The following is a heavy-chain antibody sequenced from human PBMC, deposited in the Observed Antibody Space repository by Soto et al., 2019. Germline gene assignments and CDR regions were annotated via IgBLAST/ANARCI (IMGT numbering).Heavy chain of an antibody. CDR3: ARDGSKSRYYYYGMDV. D-gene: IGHD3-3*01. CDR1: GFTFSSYV. V-gene: IGHV3-30-3*01. J-gene: IGHJ6*02. Sequence: GGSLRLSCAASGFTFSSYVMHWVRHAPGKGLEWVAVISYDGSNKYYAGSVKGRLTISRDNSKNTLYLQMNSLRAEDTAVYYCARDGSKSRYYYYGMDVWGQGTTVTVSS. CDR2: ISYDGSNK.